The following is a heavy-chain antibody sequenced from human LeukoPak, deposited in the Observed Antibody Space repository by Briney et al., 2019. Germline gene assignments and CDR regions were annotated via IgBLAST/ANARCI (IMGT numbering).Heavy chain of an antibody. CDR2: IYYSGTT. CDR1: GGSIRGSY. V-gene: IGHV4-39*02. CDR3: ARGPTLKYFHH. Sequence: SETLSLTCTVSGGSIRGSYWGWVRQPAGKGLEWIGTIYYSGTTYYNPSLKSRVTISVDTSKNQFSLELSSMTAADTAVYYCARGPTLKYFHHWGQGALVTVSS. J-gene: IGHJ1*01.